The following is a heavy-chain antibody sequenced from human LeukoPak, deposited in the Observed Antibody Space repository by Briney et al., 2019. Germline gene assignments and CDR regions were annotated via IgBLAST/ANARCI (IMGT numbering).Heavy chain of an antibody. V-gene: IGHV4-59*02. CDR1: GGSVSLYY. J-gene: IGHJ4*02. D-gene: IGHD3-10*01. CDR3: ARVVGSGSYPDY. Sequence: SETLSLTCTVSGGSVSLYYWSWIRQPLGKGLEWIGYIYYTGSTDYNPSLKSRVTISVDTSKNQFSLKLSSVTAADTAVYYCARVVGSGSYPDYWGQGTLVTVSS. CDR2: IYYTGST.